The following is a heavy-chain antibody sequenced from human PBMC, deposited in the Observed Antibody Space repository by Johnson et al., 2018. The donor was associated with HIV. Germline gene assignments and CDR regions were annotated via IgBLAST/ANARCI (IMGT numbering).Heavy chain of an antibody. Sequence: VQLVESGGGVVQPGESLRLSCAASGFTFANYGMHWVRQAPGKGLEWVSGINWKGGSTGYAVSVKGRFTISRDNAKNSLYLQMNSLRAEDTALYYCARDIFYTDTAFDIWGQGTMVTVSS. CDR2: INWKGGST. CDR1: GFTFANYG. J-gene: IGHJ3*02. CDR3: ARDIFYTDTAFDI. V-gene: IGHV3-20*04.